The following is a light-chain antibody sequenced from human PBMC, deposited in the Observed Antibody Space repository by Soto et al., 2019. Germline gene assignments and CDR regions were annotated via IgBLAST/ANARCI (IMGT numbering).Light chain of an antibody. Sequence: QSALTQPASVSGSPGQSITISCTGTSSDVGGYNYVSWYQQHPGKAPKLMIYDVSNRPSGVSNRFSGSKSGNTASLTISGLQAEDEADYYCRSYTSSSTPYVFGTGNKLTVL. CDR1: SSDVGGYNY. V-gene: IGLV2-14*01. CDR3: RSYTSSSTPYV. CDR2: DVS. J-gene: IGLJ1*01.